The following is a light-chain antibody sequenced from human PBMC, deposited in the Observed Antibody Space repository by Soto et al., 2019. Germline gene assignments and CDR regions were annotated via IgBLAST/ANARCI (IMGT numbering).Light chain of an antibody. CDR2: TNT. V-gene: IGLV1-44*01. CDR3: ASWDDSLNGPV. J-gene: IGLJ1*01. CDR1: SSNVGGNP. Sequence: QSVLTQPPSASGTTGQRVTISCSGSSSNVGGNPVNWYQHVPTTAPKLLIYTNTQRPSGVPDRFSGSKSGTSASLAIRGLQSEDEADYYCASWDDSLNGPVFGNGTKVPV.